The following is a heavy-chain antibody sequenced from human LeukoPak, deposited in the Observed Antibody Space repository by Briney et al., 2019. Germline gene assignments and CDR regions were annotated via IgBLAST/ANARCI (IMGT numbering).Heavy chain of an antibody. J-gene: IGHJ4*02. CDR3: AKDDAWLRFGE. D-gene: IGHD3-10*01. CDR2: ISPSADIK. Sequence: GGSLRLSCAASGFTFSSFGMHWVRQAPGKGLEWVSGISPSADIKYYADSVKGRFTISRDNSKNMLYLEVISLTADDTAVYYCAKDDAWLRFGEWSQGTLVTVSS. V-gene: IGHV3-23*01. CDR1: GFTFSSFG.